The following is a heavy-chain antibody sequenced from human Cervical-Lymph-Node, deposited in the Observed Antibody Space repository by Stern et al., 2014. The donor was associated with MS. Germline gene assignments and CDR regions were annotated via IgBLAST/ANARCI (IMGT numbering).Heavy chain of an antibody. Sequence: VQLVESGVEVKKPGASVKGSCTASGYNFTNYGITWVRQAPGQGLEWMGWISTYNGNPTYAQNFQGRVTMTTDTATNTAYLELRSLTQDDTAVFYCAREAAARSFDFWGQGTLVTVSS. CDR2: ISTYNGNP. CDR3: AREAAARSFDF. V-gene: IGHV1-18*01. J-gene: IGHJ4*02. D-gene: IGHD6-6*01. CDR1: GYNFTNYG.